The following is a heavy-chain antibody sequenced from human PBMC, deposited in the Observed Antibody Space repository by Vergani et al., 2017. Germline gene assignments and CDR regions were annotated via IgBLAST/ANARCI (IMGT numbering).Heavy chain of an antibody. CDR1: GGSFSGYY. V-gene: IGHV4-34*01. D-gene: IGHD6-19*01. J-gene: IGHJ6*03. CDR3: ARGSSSSGWYRDYYYYMDV. Sequence: QVQLQQWGAGLLKPSETLSLTCAVYGGSFSGYYWSWIRQPPGKGLEWIGYIYYSGSTYYNPSLKSRVTISVDTSKNQFSLKLSSVTAADTAVYYCARGSSSSGWYRDYYYYMDVWGKGTTVTVSS. CDR2: IYYSGST.